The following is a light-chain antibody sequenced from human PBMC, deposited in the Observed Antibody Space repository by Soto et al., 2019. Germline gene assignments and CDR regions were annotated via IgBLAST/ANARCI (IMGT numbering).Light chain of an antibody. CDR3: GTWDSRLSGEA. Sequence: QSVLTQPPPVSAAPGRRVTISCSGSTSNIGNNYVSWYQQLPGTAPKLLIYENNKRPSGIPDRFSGSKSGTSATLGITGLQTGDEADYYCGTWDSRLSGEAFGGGTKLTVL. CDR1: TSNIGNNY. J-gene: IGLJ3*02. CDR2: ENN. V-gene: IGLV1-51*02.